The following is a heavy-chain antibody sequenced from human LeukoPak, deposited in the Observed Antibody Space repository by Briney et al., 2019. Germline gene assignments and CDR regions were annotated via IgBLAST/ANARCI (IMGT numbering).Heavy chain of an antibody. CDR3: ARVALRGYCSGGSCSSGWFDP. V-gene: IGHV4-30-2*01. D-gene: IGHD2-15*01. CDR2: IYHSGST. Sequence: SETLSLTCAVSGGSISSGGYSWSWIRQPPGKGLEWIGYIYHSGSTYYNPSLKSRVTISVDRSKNQFSLKLSSVTAADTAAYYCARVALRGYCSGGSCSSGWFDPWGQGTLVTVSS. CDR1: GGSISSGGYS. J-gene: IGHJ5*02.